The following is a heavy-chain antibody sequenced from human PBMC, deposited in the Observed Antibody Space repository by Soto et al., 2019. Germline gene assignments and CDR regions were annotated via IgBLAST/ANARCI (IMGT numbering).Heavy chain of an antibody. CDR3: ARPGDDAGYFNY. CDR1: GFKFSDHY. Sequence: ESGGGLVQPGWSLRLSCAASGFKFSDHYMDWVRLAPGKGLEWVGRIRNRANSYTTLYAASVKGRFTISRDDSENSLYLQMNSLKTEDTAVYYCARPGDDAGYFNYWGQGTPVTVSS. D-gene: IGHD1-1*01. J-gene: IGHJ4*02. CDR2: IRNRANSYTT. V-gene: IGHV3-72*01.